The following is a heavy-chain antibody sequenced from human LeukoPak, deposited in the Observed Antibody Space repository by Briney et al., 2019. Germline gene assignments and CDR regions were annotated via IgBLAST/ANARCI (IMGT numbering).Heavy chain of an antibody. CDR2: MNPNSGNT. Sequence: ASVKVSCKTSGYTFTSYDINWVRQATGQGLEWMGWMNPNSGNTGYAQRFQGRVTIIRNTSISTAYMELSSLTSEDTAVYYCARGLRGYSYGYDFDYWGQGTLVTVSS. V-gene: IGHV1-8*03. CDR3: ARGLRGYSYGYDFDY. J-gene: IGHJ4*02. CDR1: GYTFTSYD. D-gene: IGHD5-18*01.